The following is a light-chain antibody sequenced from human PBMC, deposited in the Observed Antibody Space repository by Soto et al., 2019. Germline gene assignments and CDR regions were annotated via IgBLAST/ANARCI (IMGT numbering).Light chain of an antibody. CDR2: EVS. Sequence: QCVLTKPPSASGSAGESVTISCTGTSSDVGGYNYVSWYQQHPGKAPKLMIYEVSKWPSGVPDRFSGSKSGNTASLTVSGLQAEDEADYYCSSYAGSNLYVFGTGTKVTVL. CDR3: SSYAGSNLYV. J-gene: IGLJ1*01. CDR1: SSDVGGYNY. V-gene: IGLV2-8*01.